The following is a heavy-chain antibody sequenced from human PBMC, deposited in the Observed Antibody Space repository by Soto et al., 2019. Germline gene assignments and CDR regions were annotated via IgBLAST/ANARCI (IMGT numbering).Heavy chain of an antibody. CDR2: IYHSGST. Sequence: SETLSLTCAVSGYSISSGYYWGWIRQLPGKGLEWIGSIYHSGSTYYNPSLKSRVTISVDTSKNQFSLKLSSVTAADTAVYYCARAIVVVPAAIPDYYYYYGMDVWGQGTTVTVS. CDR1: GYSISSGYY. CDR3: ARAIVVVPAAIPDYYYYYGMDV. V-gene: IGHV4-38-2*01. D-gene: IGHD2-2*02. J-gene: IGHJ6*02.